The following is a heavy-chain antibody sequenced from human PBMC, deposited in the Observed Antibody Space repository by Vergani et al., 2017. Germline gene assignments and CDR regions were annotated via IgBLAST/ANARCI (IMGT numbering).Heavy chain of an antibody. D-gene: IGHD3-16*01. Sequence: EVQLLESGGGLVKPGRSLRLSCTASGFTFGDYAMSWFRQAPGKGLEWVGLIRSKAYGGTTEYAASVKGRFTISRDDSKSIAYLQMNSLKTEDTAVYYCTSDGLGRREGWFDPWGQGTLVTVSS. CDR2: IRSKAYGGTT. CDR1: GFTFGDYA. V-gene: IGHV3-49*05. J-gene: IGHJ5*02. CDR3: TSDGLGRREGWFDP.